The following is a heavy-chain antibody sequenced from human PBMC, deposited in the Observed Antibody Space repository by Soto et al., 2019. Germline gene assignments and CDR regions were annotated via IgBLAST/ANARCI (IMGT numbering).Heavy chain of an antibody. Sequence: GGSLRLSCAASGFTFINYAISWVRQAPGKGLEWVSTISGSDGSTFYADSVKGRFTISRDSSKSTLSLQMNSLKTEDTAVYYCTREGMVYALVYYGMDVWGQGTTVTVSS. CDR2: ISGSDGST. CDR3: TREGMVYALVYYGMDV. CDR1: GFTFINYA. J-gene: IGHJ6*02. D-gene: IGHD2-8*01. V-gene: IGHV3-23*01.